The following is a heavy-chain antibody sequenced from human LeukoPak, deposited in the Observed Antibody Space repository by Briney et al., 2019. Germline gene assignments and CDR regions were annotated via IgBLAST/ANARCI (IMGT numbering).Heavy chain of an antibody. D-gene: IGHD5-12*01. CDR2: MKYDGSEI. V-gene: IGHV3-7*04. CDR3: AREGTITAYNFDY. Sequence: GGSLRLSCAASGFAFSSYWMSWVRQAPGKGLEWVANMKYDGSEIYYVDSVKGRFTTSRDNAKNSVDLQMNSLRAEDTAVYYCAREGTITAYNFDYWGQGTLVTVSS. J-gene: IGHJ4*02. CDR1: GFAFSSYW.